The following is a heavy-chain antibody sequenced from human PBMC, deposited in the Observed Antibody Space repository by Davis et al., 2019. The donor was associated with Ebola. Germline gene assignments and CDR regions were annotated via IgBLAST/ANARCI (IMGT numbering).Heavy chain of an antibody. V-gene: IGHV5-51*01. Sequence: GESLKISCKGSGYNFATSWISWVRQTPAKGLEWMGIIYAGDSDTRYSPSFEGQVTISVDRSISTAYLQWSSLKASDIAMYYCARQESLYGSSDYWGQGTLVTVSS. CDR1: GYNFATSW. CDR2: IYAGDSDT. D-gene: IGHD2/OR15-2a*01. J-gene: IGHJ4*02. CDR3: ARQESLYGSSDY.